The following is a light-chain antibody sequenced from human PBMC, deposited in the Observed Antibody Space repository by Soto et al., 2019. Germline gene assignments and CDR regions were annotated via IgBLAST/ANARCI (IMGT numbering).Light chain of an antibody. CDR1: QSVSSSY. CDR3: QQRSNWPIT. Sequence: EIVLTQSPGTLSLSPGERATLSCRASQSVSSSYLAWYQQKPGQAPRLLIYAASTRATGIPARFSGSGSGTDFTLTISSLEPEDFAVYYCQQRSNWPITFGQGTRLEIK. CDR2: AAS. J-gene: IGKJ5*01. V-gene: IGKV3D-20*02.